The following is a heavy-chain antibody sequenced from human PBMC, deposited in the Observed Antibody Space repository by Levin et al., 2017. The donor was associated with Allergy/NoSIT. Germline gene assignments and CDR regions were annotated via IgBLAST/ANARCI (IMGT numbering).Heavy chain of an antibody. Sequence: SQTLSLTCSVSGDSISRGFYYWSWIRQPAGEGLEWIGRTYVTGSTTYSLSLKSRVTISLDRSKDQVSLKINSVTAADTAVFYCARDCVGFTCYKPSAYMDVSGGATSVAVSS. CDR2: TYVTGST. CDR1: GDSISRGFYY. CDR3: ARDCVGFTCYKPSAYMDV. V-gene: IGHV4-61*02. J-gene: IGHJ6*03. D-gene: IGHD5-24*01.